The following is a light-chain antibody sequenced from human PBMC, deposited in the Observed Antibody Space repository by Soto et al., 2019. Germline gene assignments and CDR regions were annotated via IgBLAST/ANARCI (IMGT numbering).Light chain of an antibody. Sequence: DIVMTQSPLSLGVTPGEPASISCRSSQSLLYSDGDNYLDWYLQKPGQSPQLLIYLDSNRASGVTARFSGSGSGTYFTLKIRRVEDEEVGLYYCMQALQTPNTVGQVTRREIK. J-gene: IGKJ5*01. V-gene: IGKV2-28*01. CDR3: MQALQTPNT. CDR1: QSLLYSDGDNY. CDR2: LDS.